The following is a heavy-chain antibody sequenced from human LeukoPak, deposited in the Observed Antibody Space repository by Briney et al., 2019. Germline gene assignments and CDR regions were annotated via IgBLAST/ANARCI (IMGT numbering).Heavy chain of an antibody. J-gene: IGHJ4*02. CDR3: ARGTTAMVRNYFDY. Sequence: PSETLSLTCTVSGGSISSYYWSWIRQPPGKGLEWIGYIYYSGSTNYNPSLKSRVTISVDTSKNQFSLKLSSVTAADTAVYYCARGTTAMVRNYFDYWGQGTLVTVSS. CDR2: IYYSGST. D-gene: IGHD5-18*01. V-gene: IGHV4-59*08. CDR1: GGSISSYY.